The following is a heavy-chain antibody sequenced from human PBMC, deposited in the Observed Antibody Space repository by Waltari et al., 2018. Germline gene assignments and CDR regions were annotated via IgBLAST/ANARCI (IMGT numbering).Heavy chain of an antibody. CDR1: GGCFSSYY. CDR2: IKHSGST. CDR3: ARRKYSSSWVVDY. D-gene: IGHD6-6*01. Sequence: QVQLQQSGAGLLKPSKTLSLTCAVYGGCFSSYYWSWMRQPPGTGLEWIGEIKHSGSTNYNPSLMSRVTISVDTSKNQFSLKLSSVTAADTAVYYCARRKYSSSWVVDYWGQGTLVTVSS. V-gene: IGHV4-34*01. J-gene: IGHJ4*02.